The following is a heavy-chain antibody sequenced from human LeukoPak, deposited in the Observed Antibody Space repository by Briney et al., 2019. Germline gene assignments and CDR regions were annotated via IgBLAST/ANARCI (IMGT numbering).Heavy chain of an antibody. CDR3: ARPFSSGWYPFDY. J-gene: IGHJ4*02. CDR2: IYYSGST. V-gene: IGHV4-39*01. CDR1: GGSITSSSYC. Sequence: SETLSLTCTVSGGSITSSSYCWGWIRQPPGKGLEWIGSIYYSGSTYSTPSRKRPITLSVDTSKNQFSLKLSFVTAADTAVYYCARPFSSGWYPFDYWGQGFLVTVSS. D-gene: IGHD6-19*01.